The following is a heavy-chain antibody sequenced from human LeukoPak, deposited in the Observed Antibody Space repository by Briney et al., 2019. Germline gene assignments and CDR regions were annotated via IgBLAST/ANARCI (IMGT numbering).Heavy chain of an antibody. J-gene: IGHJ4*02. CDR2: IDPSDSYT. CDR3: ARYLNYGGNPPEVDY. D-gene: IGHD4-23*01. CDR1: GYSFTSYW. Sequence: GESLRISCKGSGYSFTSYWISRVRQMPGKGLEWMGRIDPSDSYTNYSPSFQGHVTISADKSISTAYLQWSSLKASDTAMYYCARYLNYGGNPPEVDYWGQGTLVTVSS. V-gene: IGHV5-10-1*01.